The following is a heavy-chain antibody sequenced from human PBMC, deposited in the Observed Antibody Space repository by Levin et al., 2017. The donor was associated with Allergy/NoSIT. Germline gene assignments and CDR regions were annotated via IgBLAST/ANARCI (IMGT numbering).Heavy chain of an antibody. CDR2: IHVNGAT. D-gene: IGHD3-22*01. V-gene: IGHV3-53*01. CDR1: GFTVSTNY. CDR3: ACDSSGSTKVWHFDL. J-gene: IGHJ2*01. Sequence: GESLKISCAASGFTVSTNYMTWVRQAPGKGLEWVSLIHVNGATTYADSVRGRFTISRDNSTNTLHLQMNSLRVEDTAVYYCACDSSGSTKVWHFDLWGRGTLVTVSS.